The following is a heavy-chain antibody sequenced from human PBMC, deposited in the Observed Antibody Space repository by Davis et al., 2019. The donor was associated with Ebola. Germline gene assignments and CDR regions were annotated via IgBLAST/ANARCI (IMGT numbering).Heavy chain of an antibody. V-gene: IGHV3-30-3*01. CDR2: ISYDGSNK. Sequence: GESLKISCAASGFTFSGYAMHWVRQAPGKGLEWVAVISYDGSNKYYADSVKGRFTISRDNSKNTLYLQMNSLRAEDTAVYYCAKDFDKVLVFDPWGQGTLVTVSS. CDR3: AKDFDKVLVFDP. J-gene: IGHJ5*02. CDR1: GFTFSGYA. D-gene: IGHD2-8*02.